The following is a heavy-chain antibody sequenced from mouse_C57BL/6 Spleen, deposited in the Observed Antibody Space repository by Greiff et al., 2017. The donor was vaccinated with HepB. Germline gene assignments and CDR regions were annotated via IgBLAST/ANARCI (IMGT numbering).Heavy chain of an antibody. CDR1: GYTFTSYW. V-gene: IGHV1-52*01. Sequence: VKLQQPGAELVRPGSSVKLSCKASGYTFTSYWMHWVKQRPIQGLEWIGNIDPSDSETHYNQKFKDKATLTEDKSSSTAYMQLSSLKSADSAVYYCARDRGESVMDYWGQGTSVTVSS. J-gene: IGHJ4*01. CDR2: IDPSDSET. CDR3: ARDRGESVMDY.